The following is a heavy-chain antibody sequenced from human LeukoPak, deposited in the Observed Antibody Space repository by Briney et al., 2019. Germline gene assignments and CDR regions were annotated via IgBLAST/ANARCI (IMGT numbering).Heavy chain of an antibody. J-gene: IGHJ4*02. V-gene: IGHV4-4*02. CDR1: GFTVSNSYM. CDR2: IYHSGST. D-gene: IGHD5-12*01. Sequence: GSLRLSCAASGFTVSNSYMSWVRQAPGKGLEWIGEIYHSGSTNYNPSLKSRVTISVDKSKNQFSLKLSSVTAADTAVYYCARGSGYDRVAYWGQGTLVTVSS. CDR3: ARGSGYDRVAY.